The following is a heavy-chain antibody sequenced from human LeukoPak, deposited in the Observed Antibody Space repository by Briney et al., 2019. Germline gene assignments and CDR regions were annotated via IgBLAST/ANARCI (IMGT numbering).Heavy chain of an antibody. CDR2: IYSGGST. CDR1: GFTVSSNY. V-gene: IGHV3-53*01. Sequence: GGSLRLSCAASGFTVSSNYMSWVRQAPGKGLEWVSVIYSGGSTYYANSVKGRFTISRDNSKNTLYLQMNSLRAEDTAVYYCACSKRWLAFDYWGQGTLVTVS. D-gene: IGHD6-19*01. J-gene: IGHJ4*02. CDR3: ACSKRWLAFDY.